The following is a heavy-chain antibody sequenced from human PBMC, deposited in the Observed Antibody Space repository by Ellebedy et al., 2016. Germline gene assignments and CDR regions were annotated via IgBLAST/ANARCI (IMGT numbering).Heavy chain of an antibody. J-gene: IGHJ4*02. D-gene: IGHD1-26*01. V-gene: IGHV3-23*01. Sequence: GGSLRLXXAASGFTFSSYAMSWVRQAPGKGLEWVSAISGSGGSTYYADSVKGRFTISRDNSKNTLYLQMNSLRAEDTAVYYCAKDLIVVGANTWGQGTLVTVSS. CDR3: AKDLIVVGANT. CDR2: ISGSGGST. CDR1: GFTFSSYA.